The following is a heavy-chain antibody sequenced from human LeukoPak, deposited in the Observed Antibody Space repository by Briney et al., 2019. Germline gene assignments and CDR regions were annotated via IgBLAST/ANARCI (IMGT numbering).Heavy chain of an antibody. J-gene: IGHJ3*01. D-gene: IGHD5-24*01. CDR1: GFTFSTYA. Sequence: PGGSLRLSCAASGFTFSTYAMSWVRQAPGKGREWVSDISGSGSSTYYADSVKGRFTISRDNSKNTLYLQINSPRAEDTAVYYCAKEMATIRAFDFWGQGTMVTVSS. CDR3: AKEMATIRAFDF. CDR2: ISGSGSST. V-gene: IGHV3-23*01.